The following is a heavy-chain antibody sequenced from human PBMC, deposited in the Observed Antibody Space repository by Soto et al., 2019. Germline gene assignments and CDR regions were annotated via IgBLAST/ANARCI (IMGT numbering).Heavy chain of an antibody. J-gene: IGHJ4*02. Sequence: QVHLQESGPGLVKPSETLSLTCTVSGDSVSSGSSHWNWIRQPPGKGLEWIGYIYSSGSTSYNPSLKGRVTISVDTSKNQFSLKLRSVTAADTAVYYCASLINAAFDFWGQGTLVTVSS. V-gene: IGHV4-61*01. D-gene: IGHD3-10*01. CDR1: GDSVSSGSSH. CDR2: IYSSGST. CDR3: ASLINAAFDF.